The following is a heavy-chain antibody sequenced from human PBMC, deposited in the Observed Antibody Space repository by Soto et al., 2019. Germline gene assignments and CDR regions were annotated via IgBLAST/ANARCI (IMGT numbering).Heavy chain of an antibody. CDR3: ASLLGTVTTFDY. D-gene: IGHD1-1*01. Sequence: EVKVAESGGGLVQPGGSLRLSCEGSGFTFSSKYMSWVRQAPGKGLEWVATIWPGETDRKYVDSVKGRFTVSRDNAKSSLYLQMNSLRVEDTAMYYCASLLGTVTTFDYWGQGTLVTVSS. CDR1: GFTFSSKY. J-gene: IGHJ4*02. V-gene: IGHV3-7*01. CDR2: IWPGETDR.